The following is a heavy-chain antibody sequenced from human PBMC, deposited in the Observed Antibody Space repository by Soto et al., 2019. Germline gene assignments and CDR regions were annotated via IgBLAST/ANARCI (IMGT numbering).Heavy chain of an antibody. V-gene: IGHV3-48*03. CDR1: GFTFSRYE. Sequence: EVQLVESGGGLVQPGGSLRLSCATSGFTFSRYEMNWDRQAPGKGPEWVSYISGNGSSIYYADSVNGRFTISRDNAKNSPYLQMSTLRAAYTALYYCARDFRPFLQWPTKVYSYFGMDLWGQGTTVSFSS. J-gene: IGHJ6*02. D-gene: IGHD3-3*02. CDR3: ARDFRPFLQWPTKVYSYFGMDL. CDR2: ISGNGSSI.